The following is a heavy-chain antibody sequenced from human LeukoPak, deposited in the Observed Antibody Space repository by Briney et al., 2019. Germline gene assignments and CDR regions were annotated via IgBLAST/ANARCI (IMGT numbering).Heavy chain of an antibody. CDR1: GYSFTSYW. D-gene: IGHD5-24*01. V-gene: IGHV5-51*01. J-gene: IGHJ4*02. CDR2: IYPSDSDT. CDR3: ARAGWLQFGYYFDY. Sequence: GESLKISCKSSGYSFTSYWIAWVRQMPGRSLEWMGIIYPSDSDTRYSPSFQGQVTISADKSISTAYLQWSSLKASDTAMYYCARAGWLQFGYYFDYWGQGTLVTVSS.